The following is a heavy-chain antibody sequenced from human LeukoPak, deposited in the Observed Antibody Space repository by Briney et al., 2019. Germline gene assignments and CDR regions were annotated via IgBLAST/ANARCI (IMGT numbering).Heavy chain of an antibody. D-gene: IGHD6-19*01. CDR2: TSYNGNT. Sequence: ASVKVSCKASGGTFSSYAISWVRQAPGLGLEWMGWTSYNGNTNYAQKFQDRVTMTTDTSTTTAYMELRSLESDDTAVYYCARHSGSGWQALGYWGQGTLVTVSS. CDR1: GGTFSSYA. V-gene: IGHV1-18*01. CDR3: ARHSGSGWQALGY. J-gene: IGHJ4*02.